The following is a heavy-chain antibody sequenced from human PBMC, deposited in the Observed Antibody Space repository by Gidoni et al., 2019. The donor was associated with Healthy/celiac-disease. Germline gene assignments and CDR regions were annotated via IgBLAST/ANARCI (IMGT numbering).Heavy chain of an antibody. D-gene: IGHD3-3*01. Sequence: IRQPPGKALEWLAHIFSNDEKSYSTSLKSRLTISKDTSKSQVVLTMTNMDPVDTATYYCARIPRFYDFWSGYPRLGYAFDIWGQGTMVTVSS. CDR3: ARIPRFYDFWSGYPRLGYAFDI. V-gene: IGHV2-26*01. CDR2: IFSNDEK. J-gene: IGHJ3*02.